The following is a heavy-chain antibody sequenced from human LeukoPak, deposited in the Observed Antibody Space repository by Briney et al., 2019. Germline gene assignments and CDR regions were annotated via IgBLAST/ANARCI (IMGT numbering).Heavy chain of an antibody. V-gene: IGHV3-48*03. Sequence: QTGGSLRLSCTASGFIFSNFEMNWVRQSPGKGLQWVAYINSGATSEYYADSVKGRFTISRDNAKNSLYLQMNGLGVQDTAIYYCARVICTGGSCFQNDYWGQGTLVTVSS. CDR2: INSGATSE. J-gene: IGHJ4*02. CDR1: GFIFSNFE. D-gene: IGHD2-8*02. CDR3: ARVICTGGSCFQNDY.